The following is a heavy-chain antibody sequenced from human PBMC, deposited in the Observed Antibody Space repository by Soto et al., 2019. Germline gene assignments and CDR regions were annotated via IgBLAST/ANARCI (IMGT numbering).Heavy chain of an antibody. CDR1: GFTVSSNY. V-gene: IGHV3-53*04. CDR2: IYSGGRT. CDR3: AREAGHGWFDP. J-gene: IGHJ5*02. Sequence: EVQLVESGGGLVQPGGSLRLSCAASGFTVSSNYMSWVRQAPGKGLEWVSVIYSGGRTYYADSVKGRLTISRHNSKHTLYLQMNILRAEDTAVYYCAREAGHGWFDPWGQGTLVTVSS.